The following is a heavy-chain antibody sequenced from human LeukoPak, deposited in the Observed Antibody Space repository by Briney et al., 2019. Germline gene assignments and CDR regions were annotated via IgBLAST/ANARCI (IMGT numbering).Heavy chain of an antibody. CDR2: IRYDGSNK. D-gene: IGHD3-3*01. V-gene: IGHV3-30*02. CDR3: AKVATAFLLEWLTSFDY. CDR1: GFTFSSYG. Sequence: GGSLRLSCAASGFTFSSYGMHWVRQAPGKGLEWVAFIRYDGSNKYYADSVKGRFTISRDNSKNTLYLQMNSLRAEDTAVYYCAKVATAFLLEWLTSFDYWGQGTLVTVSS. J-gene: IGHJ4*02.